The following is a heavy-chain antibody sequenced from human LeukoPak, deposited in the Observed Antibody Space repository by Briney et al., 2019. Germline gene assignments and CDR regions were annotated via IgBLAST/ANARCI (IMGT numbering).Heavy chain of an antibody. CDR3: AKEDGVTMIVVARGMDV. CDR1: GFTFDDYG. V-gene: IGHV3-20*04. CDR2: INWNGGST. Sequence: WAGGSLRLSCAASGFTFDDYGMSWVRQAPGKGLEWVSGINWNGGSTGYADSVKGRFTISRDNSKNTLYLQMNSLRAEDTAIYYCAKEDGVTMIVVARGMDVWGKGTTVTVSS. J-gene: IGHJ6*03. D-gene: IGHD3-22*01.